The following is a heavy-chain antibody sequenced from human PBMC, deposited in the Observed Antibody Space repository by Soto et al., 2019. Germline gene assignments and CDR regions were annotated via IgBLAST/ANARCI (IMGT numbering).Heavy chain of an antibody. J-gene: IGHJ5*02. CDR2: INHSGST. CDR1: GGSFSGYY. D-gene: IGHD4-4*01. V-gene: IGHV4-34*01. Sequence: TSETLSLTCAVYGGSFSGYYWSWIRQPPGKGLEWIGEINHSGSTNYNPSLKSRVTISVDTSKNQFSLKLSSVTAADTAVYYCASYVTVTTGENWFDPWGQGTRVTVSS. CDR3: ASYVTVTTGENWFDP.